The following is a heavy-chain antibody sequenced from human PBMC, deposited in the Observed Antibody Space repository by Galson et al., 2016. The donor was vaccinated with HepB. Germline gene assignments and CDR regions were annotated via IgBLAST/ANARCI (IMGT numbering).Heavy chain of an antibody. CDR1: GYSFRTSW. J-gene: IGHJ4*02. V-gene: IGHV5-51*03. CDR2: IYPGDSDT. Sequence: QSGAEVKKPGESLKISCKASGYSFRTSWIAWVRQMPGKGLEWMGIIYPGDSDTRYSPSFQGQVTISADKSISTAFLPWSSLKAPDTAIYYCAREAGDFDYWGQGTLVTVSS. D-gene: IGHD3-16*01. CDR3: AREAGDFDY.